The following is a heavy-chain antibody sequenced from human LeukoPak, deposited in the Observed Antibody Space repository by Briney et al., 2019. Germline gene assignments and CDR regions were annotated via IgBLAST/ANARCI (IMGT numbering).Heavy chain of an antibody. CDR1: GFTFSSYW. Sequence: GGSLRLSCAASGFTFSSYWMSWVRQAPGKGLEWVANIKQDGSEKYYVDSVKGRFTISRDNAKNSLYLQMNSLRAEDTAVYYCAKVCGNWNYCGDAFDIWGQGTMVTVSS. V-gene: IGHV3-7*01. D-gene: IGHD1-7*01. CDR2: IKQDGSEK. CDR3: AKVCGNWNYCGDAFDI. J-gene: IGHJ3*02.